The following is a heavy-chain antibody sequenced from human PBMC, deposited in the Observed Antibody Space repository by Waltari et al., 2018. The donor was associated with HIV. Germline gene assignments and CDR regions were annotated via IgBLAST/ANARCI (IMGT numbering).Heavy chain of an antibody. CDR2: ISWDSGSI. CDR1: GFIFDDYG. J-gene: IGHJ4*02. Sequence: EVQLVESGGGLVQPGRSLRLSCAAYGFIFDDYGRHWVRQAPGKGLEWVSGISWDSGSIGYADSVKGRFTISRDNAKNSLYLQMNSLRPEDTALYYCAKDLTYSNYEGFDYWGQGTLVTVSS. V-gene: IGHV3-9*01. D-gene: IGHD4-4*01. CDR3: AKDLTYSNYEGFDY.